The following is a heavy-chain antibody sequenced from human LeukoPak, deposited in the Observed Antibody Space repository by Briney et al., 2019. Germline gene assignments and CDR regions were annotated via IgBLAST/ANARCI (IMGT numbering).Heavy chain of an antibody. CDR2: IYYSGST. Sequence: PSETLSLTCTVSGGSISSSSYYWGWIRQPPGKGLEWIGSIYYSGSTYYNPSLKSRVTISVDTSKNQFSLKLSSVTAADTAVYYCARLRTDTAMVFLVYYMDVWGKGTTVTISS. CDR1: GGSISSSSYY. D-gene: IGHD5-18*01. CDR3: ARLRTDTAMVFLVYYMDV. V-gene: IGHV4-39*01. J-gene: IGHJ6*03.